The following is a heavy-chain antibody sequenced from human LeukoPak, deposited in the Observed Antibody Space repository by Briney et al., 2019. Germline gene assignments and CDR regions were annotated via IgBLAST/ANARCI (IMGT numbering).Heavy chain of an antibody. D-gene: IGHD3-10*01. CDR3: ARPGYGSGSYYYY. Sequence: PGGSLRLSCAASGFTFSSYSMNWVRQAPGKGLEWVSSISSSSSYIYYADSVKGRFTISRDNAKNSLYLQMNSLRAEDTAVYYCARPGYGSGSYYYYWGQGTLVTASS. J-gene: IGHJ4*02. CDR2: ISSSSSYI. CDR1: GFTFSSYS. V-gene: IGHV3-21*01.